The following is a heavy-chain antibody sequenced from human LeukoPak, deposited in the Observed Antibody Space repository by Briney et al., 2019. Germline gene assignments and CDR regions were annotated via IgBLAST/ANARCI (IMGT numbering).Heavy chain of an antibody. Sequence: GASVKVSCTASGYTFTSYYIHWVRQAPGQGLEWMGAVNPTGGTTTYAQKFQGRVTMTRDTSTSTVYMELSSLRSEDTAVYYCARDKGSDWFSDYWGQGTLVTVSS. J-gene: IGHJ4*02. CDR3: ARDKGSDWFSDY. CDR1: GYTFTSYY. CDR2: VNPTGGTT. D-gene: IGHD3-9*01. V-gene: IGHV1-46*01.